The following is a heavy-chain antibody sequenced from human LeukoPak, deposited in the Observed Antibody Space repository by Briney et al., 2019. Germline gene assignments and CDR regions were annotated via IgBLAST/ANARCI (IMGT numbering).Heavy chain of an antibody. CDR3: ARVRFGDLYYYYGMDV. V-gene: IGHV3-48*04. D-gene: IGHD3-10*01. CDR1: GFTFSSYW. CDR2: ISSSGSTI. Sequence: GGSLRLSCAASGFTFSSYWMNWVRQAPGKGLEWVSYISSSGSTIYYADSVKGRFTISRDNAKNSLYLQMNSLRAEDTAVYYCARVRFGDLYYYYGMDVWGQGTTVTVSS. J-gene: IGHJ6*02.